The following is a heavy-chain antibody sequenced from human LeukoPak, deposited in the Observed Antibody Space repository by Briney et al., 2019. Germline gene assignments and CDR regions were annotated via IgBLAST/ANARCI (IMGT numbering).Heavy chain of an antibody. Sequence: ASVKVSCKASGYTFTSYGISWVRQAPGQGLEWMGWISAYNGNTNYAQKLQGRVTMTRDTSTSTVYMELSSLRSEDTAVYYCARSRVVVVAATPSRNWFDPWGQGTLVTVSS. CDR3: ARSRVVVVAATPSRNWFDP. CDR1: GYTFTSYG. V-gene: IGHV1-18*01. CDR2: ISAYNGNT. J-gene: IGHJ5*02. D-gene: IGHD2-15*01.